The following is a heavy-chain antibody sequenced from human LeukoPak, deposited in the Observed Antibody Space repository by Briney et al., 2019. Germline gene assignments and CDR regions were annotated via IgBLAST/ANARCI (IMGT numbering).Heavy chain of an antibody. J-gene: IGHJ4*02. V-gene: IGHV3-21*01. D-gene: IGHD2-15*01. CDR3: ASGVVVAAIGSFDY. Sequence: GGSLRLSCAASGFTFSSYSMNWVRQAPGKGLEWVSSISSSSSYIYYADSVKGRFTISRDNAKNSLYLQMNSLRAEDTAVYYCASGVVVAAIGSFDYWGQGTLVTVSS. CDR1: GFTFSSYS. CDR2: ISSSSSYI.